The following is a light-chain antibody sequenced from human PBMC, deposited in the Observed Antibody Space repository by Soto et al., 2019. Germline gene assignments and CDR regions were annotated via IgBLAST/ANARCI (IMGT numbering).Light chain of an antibody. J-gene: IGLJ1*01. V-gene: IGLV2-14*01. CDR1: SSDVGGYNY. Sequence: QSALTQPASVSGSPGQSITIPCTGTSSDVGGYNYASWYQQHPGKAPKLMIYDVSNRPSGVSNRFSGSKSGNTASLTTSGLQAEDEADYYCSSYTSSSTLVFGTGTKVTVL. CDR3: SSYTSSSTLV. CDR2: DVS.